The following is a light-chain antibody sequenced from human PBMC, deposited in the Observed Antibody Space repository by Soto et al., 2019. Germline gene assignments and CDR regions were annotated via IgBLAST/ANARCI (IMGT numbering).Light chain of an antibody. CDR2: DAS. Sequence: EIVLTETPGTLSWSPGERATLSCRCSQSVSNTYLAWCQQRPGQAPRLLIYDASSRATGIPVRFSGSGSGTDFTLTISSLQPEDFATYYCQQLNSYPRTFGQGTKVDIK. V-gene: IGKV3-20*01. CDR1: QSVSNTY. CDR3: QQLNSYPRT. J-gene: IGKJ1*01.